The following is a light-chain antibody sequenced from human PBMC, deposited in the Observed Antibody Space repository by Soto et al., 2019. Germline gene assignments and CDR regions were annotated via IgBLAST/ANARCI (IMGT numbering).Light chain of an antibody. CDR2: EVS. Sequence: QSALTQPASVSGSPGQSITISCTGISSDVGGYNYVSWYQQHPGKAPQLMIYEVSNRPSGVSNRFSGSKSGNTASLTISGLQAEDEADYYCTSYTSSSSNFVFGSGTKVTVL. J-gene: IGLJ1*01. V-gene: IGLV2-14*01. CDR1: SSDVGGYNY. CDR3: TSYTSSSSNFV.